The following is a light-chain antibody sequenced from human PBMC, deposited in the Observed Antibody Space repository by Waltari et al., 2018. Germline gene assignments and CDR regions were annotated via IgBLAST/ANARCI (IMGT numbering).Light chain of an antibody. Sequence: EIVMTKTPATLSVSPGERATLSCRASQSVSSNLAWYQQKPGQAPRLLIYGASTRATGIPARFSGSGSGTEFTLTISSLQSEDFAVYYCQQYNNWPPEGTFGQGTKVEIK. CDR2: GAS. CDR1: QSVSSN. J-gene: IGKJ1*01. CDR3: QQYNNWPPEGT. V-gene: IGKV3-15*01.